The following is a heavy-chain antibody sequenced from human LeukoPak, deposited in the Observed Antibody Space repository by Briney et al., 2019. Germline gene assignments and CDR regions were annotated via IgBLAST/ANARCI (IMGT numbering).Heavy chain of an antibody. CDR1: GFTFSSYG. CDR3: AKDSQQLVPFDY. J-gene: IGHJ4*02. D-gene: IGHD6-13*01. V-gene: IGHV3-30*02. Sequence: HPGGTLRLSCAASGFTFSSYGLHWVRQAPGKGLEWGAFIRYDGSNKYYADSVKGRFTISRDNSKNPLHLQMNSLRAEDTAVYYCAKDSQQLVPFDYWAQGTLVTVSS. CDR2: IRYDGSNK.